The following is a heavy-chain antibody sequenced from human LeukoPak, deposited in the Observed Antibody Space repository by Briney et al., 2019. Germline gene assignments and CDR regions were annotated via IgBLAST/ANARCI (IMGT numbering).Heavy chain of an antibody. CDR2: ISGSGGST. J-gene: IGHJ4*02. Sequence: GGSLRLSCAASGFTFSSYAMGWVRQAPGKGLEWVSGISGSGGSTYYADSVKGRFTISRDNSKNTLYLQMNSLRAEDTAVYYCAKDGIGELLLYYFDYWGQGTLVTVSS. D-gene: IGHD3-10*01. CDR1: GFTFSSYA. V-gene: IGHV3-23*01. CDR3: AKDGIGELLLYYFDY.